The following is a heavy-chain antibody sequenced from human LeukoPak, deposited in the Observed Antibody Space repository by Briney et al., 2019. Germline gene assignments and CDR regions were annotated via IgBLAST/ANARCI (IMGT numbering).Heavy chain of an antibody. V-gene: IGHV3-23*01. CDR2: ISGSGGST. J-gene: IGHJ4*02. D-gene: IGHD3-16*01. Sequence: PGGSLRLSCAASGFTFSSYAMSWVRQAPGKGLEWVSAISGSGGSTYYADSVKGRFTISRDNSKNTLYLQMNSLRAEDTAVYYCAKRTRGSVIWVLDLDYWGQGTLVTVSS. CDR1: GFTFSSYA. CDR3: AKRTRGSVIWVLDLDY.